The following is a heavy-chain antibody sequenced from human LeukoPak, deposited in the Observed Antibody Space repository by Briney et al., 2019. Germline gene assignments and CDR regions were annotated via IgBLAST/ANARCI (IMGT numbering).Heavy chain of an antibody. CDR3: ARFTVTTAY. CDR1: GGSISSSSYY. V-gene: IGHV4-39*01. D-gene: IGHD4-11*01. J-gene: IGHJ4*02. CDR2: IYYSGST. Sequence: SETLSLTCTVSGGSISSSSYYWGWIRQPPGKGLEWIGSIYYSGSTYYNPSLKSRVTISVDTSKNQFSLKLSSVTAADTAVYYCARFTVTTAYWGQGTLVTVSS.